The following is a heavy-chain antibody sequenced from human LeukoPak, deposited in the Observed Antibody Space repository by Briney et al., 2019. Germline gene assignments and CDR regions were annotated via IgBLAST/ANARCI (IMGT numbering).Heavy chain of an antibody. CDR2: ISYDGSNK. D-gene: IGHD6-13*01. CDR1: GFTFSDAW. CDR3: AKDESYSSSVGY. Sequence: AGGSLRLSCAVSGFTFSDAWMSWVRQAPGKGLEWVAVISYDGSNKYYADSVKGRFTISRDNSKNTLYLQMNGLRAEDTAVYYCAKDESYSSSVGYWGQGTLVTVSS. J-gene: IGHJ4*02. V-gene: IGHV3-30*18.